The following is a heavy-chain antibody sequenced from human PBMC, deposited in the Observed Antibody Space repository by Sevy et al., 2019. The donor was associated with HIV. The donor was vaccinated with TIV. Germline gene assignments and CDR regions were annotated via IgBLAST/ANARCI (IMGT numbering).Heavy chain of an antibody. CDR1: GYRFTSYW. CDR2: IYPDDSDV. D-gene: IGHD3-22*01. J-gene: IGHJ4*02. CDR3: ARRFYDSTGYPQYFFDH. Sequence: GESLKISCRASGYRFTSYWIAWVRQVPGKGLEWMGIIYPDDSDVRYSPSLQGQVTISVDKSISTAYLQWRSLEASDTAKYFCARRFYDSTGYPQYFFDHWGQGTLVTVSS. V-gene: IGHV5-51*01.